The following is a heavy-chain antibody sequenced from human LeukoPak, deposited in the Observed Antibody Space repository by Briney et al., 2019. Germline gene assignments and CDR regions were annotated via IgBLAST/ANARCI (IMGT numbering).Heavy chain of an antibody. Sequence: SETLSLTCTVSGGSISSYWWSWIRQPPGKGLEWIGYIYYTGSTSYNPSLKSRVTILVDTSKNQFSLKLSSVTAADTAVYYCARRYDYYDSSGYYDYWGQGTLVTVSS. D-gene: IGHD3-22*01. CDR2: IYYTGST. J-gene: IGHJ4*02. V-gene: IGHV4-59*01. CDR3: ARRYDYYDSSGYYDY. CDR1: GGSISSYW.